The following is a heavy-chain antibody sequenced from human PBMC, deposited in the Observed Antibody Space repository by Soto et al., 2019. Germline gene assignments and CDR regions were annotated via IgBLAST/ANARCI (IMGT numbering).Heavy chain of an antibody. CDR1: GYTFTSYG. Sequence: ASVQVSCKASGYTFTSYGISWVRQAPGQGLEWGGWISAYNGNTNYAQKLQGRVTMTTDTSTSTDHMELRSLSPDDTAVYYCARVFERFGEPTLGPRFDPWGQGTLVTVSS. D-gene: IGHD3-10*01. CDR3: ARVFERFGEPTLGPRFDP. CDR2: ISAYNGNT. V-gene: IGHV1-18*01. J-gene: IGHJ5*02.